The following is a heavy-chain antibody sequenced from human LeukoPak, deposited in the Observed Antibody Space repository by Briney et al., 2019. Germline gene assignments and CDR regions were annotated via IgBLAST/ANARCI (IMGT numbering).Heavy chain of an antibody. Sequence: PGGSLRLSCAASGFTFSSYDMHWVRQATGKGLEWVSAIGTAGDTYYPGSVKGRFTIYRENAKNSLYLQMNSLRAGDTAVYYCARVVRVGLVRGVIFDYWGQGTLVTVSS. CDR3: ARVVRVGLVRGVIFDY. D-gene: IGHD3-10*01. V-gene: IGHV3-13*04. CDR2: IGTAGDT. J-gene: IGHJ4*02. CDR1: GFTFSSYD.